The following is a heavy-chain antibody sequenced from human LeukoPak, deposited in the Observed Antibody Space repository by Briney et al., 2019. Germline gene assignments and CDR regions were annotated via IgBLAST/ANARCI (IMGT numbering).Heavy chain of an antibody. CDR2: FYSGGST. CDR3: ARDRYCTAGSCYYYYFGMDV. J-gene: IGHJ6*04. CDR1: GFTVSSNY. V-gene: IGHV3-66*01. Sequence: GGSLRLSCAASGFTVSSNYMSWVRQAPGKGLEWVSVFYSGGSTYYADSVKGRFTISRDNSKNTLFLQMNSLRAEDTAVYYCARDRYCTAGSCYYYYFGMDVWGKGTTVTVSS. D-gene: IGHD2-15*01.